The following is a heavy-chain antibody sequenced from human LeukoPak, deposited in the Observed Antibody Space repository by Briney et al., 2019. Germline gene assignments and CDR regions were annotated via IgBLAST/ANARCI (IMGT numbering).Heavy chain of an antibody. Sequence: SETLSLTCTVSGGSISSGGYYWSWIRQPPGKGLEWIGQIDPSGSTHYNPSLNSRVTISGDTSKNQFSLKLSSVTAADTAVYYCARHGGYYFDYWGRGSLVTVSS. CDR3: ARHGGYYFDY. D-gene: IGHD3-16*01. CDR2: IDPSGST. CDR1: GGSISSGGYY. J-gene: IGHJ4*02. V-gene: IGHV4-39*01.